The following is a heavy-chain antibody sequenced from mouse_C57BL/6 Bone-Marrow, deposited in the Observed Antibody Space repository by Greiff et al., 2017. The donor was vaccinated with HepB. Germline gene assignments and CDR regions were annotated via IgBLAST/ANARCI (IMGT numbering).Heavy chain of an antibody. CDR1: GFTFSDYG. CDR2: ISSGSSTI. CDR3: ATKKYYSNYYWYFDV. Sequence: EVMLVESGGGLVKPGGSLKLSCAASGFTFSDYGMHWVRQAPEKGLEWVAYISSGSSTIYYADTVKGRFTISRDNAKNTRFLQMTSLRSEHTAMYYCATKKYYSNYYWYFDVWGTGTTVTVSS. V-gene: IGHV5-17*01. D-gene: IGHD2-5*01. J-gene: IGHJ1*03.